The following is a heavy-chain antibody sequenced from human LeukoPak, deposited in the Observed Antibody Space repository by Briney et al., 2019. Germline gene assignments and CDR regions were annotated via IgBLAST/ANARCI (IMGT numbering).Heavy chain of an antibody. CDR2: ISAYNGNT. J-gene: IGHJ5*02. Sequence: ASVKVSCKAAGYTFTSYGISWVRQAPGQGLEWMEWISAYNGNTNYAQKLQGRVTMTTDTSTSTAYMELRSLRSDDTAVYYCAREMATSATIWFDPWGQGTLVTVSS. CDR1: GYTFTSYG. D-gene: IGHD5-24*01. V-gene: IGHV1-18*01. CDR3: AREMATSATIWFDP.